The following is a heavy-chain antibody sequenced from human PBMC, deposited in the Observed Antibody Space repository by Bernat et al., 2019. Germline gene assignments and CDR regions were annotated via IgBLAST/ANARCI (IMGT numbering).Heavy chain of an antibody. CDR2: IKSKTDGGTT. V-gene: IGHV3-15*07. CDR3: TTRSQIDGLPRPDYYYYGMDV. D-gene: IGHD5-24*01. CDR1: GFTFSNAW. Sequence: EVQLVESGGGLVKPGGSLRLSCAASGFTFSNAWMNWVRQAPGKGLEWVGRIKSKTDGGTTDYAAPVKGRFTISRDDSKNTLYLQMNSLKTEDTAVYYCTTRSQIDGLPRPDYYYYGMDVWGQGTTVTVSS. J-gene: IGHJ6*02.